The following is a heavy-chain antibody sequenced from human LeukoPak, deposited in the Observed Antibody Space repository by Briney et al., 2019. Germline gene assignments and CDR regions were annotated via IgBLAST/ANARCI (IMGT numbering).Heavy chain of an antibody. V-gene: IGHV4-59*01. CDR3: ARERTGIVGARSAFDI. CDR2: IYYSGST. Sequence: SETLSLTCTVSGGSISSYYWSWIRQPPGKGLEWIGYIYYSGSTNYNPSLKSRVTISVDTSKNQFSLKLSPVTAADTAVYYCARERTGIVGARSAFDIWGQGTMVTVSS. CDR1: GGSISSYY. D-gene: IGHD1-26*01. J-gene: IGHJ3*02.